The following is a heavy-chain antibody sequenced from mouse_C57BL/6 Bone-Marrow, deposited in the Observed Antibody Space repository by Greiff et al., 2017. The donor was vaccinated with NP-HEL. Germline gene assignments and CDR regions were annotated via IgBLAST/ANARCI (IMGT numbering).Heavy chain of an antibody. J-gene: IGHJ2*01. D-gene: IGHD4-1*01. Sequence: QVQLQQSGPELVKPGASVKISCKASGYAFSSSWMNWVKLRPGKGLEWIGRIYPGDGDTNYNGKFKGKATLTADKSSSTAYMQLSSLTTEDSAVYVCARSVGKLGMGFDYGGQGTTPTVSS. CDR1: GYAFSSSW. CDR2: IYPGDGDT. CDR3: ARSVGKLGMGFDY. V-gene: IGHV1-82*01.